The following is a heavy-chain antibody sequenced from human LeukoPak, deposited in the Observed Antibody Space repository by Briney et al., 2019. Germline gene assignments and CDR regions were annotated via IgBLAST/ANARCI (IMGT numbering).Heavy chain of an antibody. CDR3: ATGQYYYDSSGFSPPAEYFQH. D-gene: IGHD3-22*01. V-gene: IGHV1-24*01. CDR2: FDPEDGET. CDR1: GYTLTELS. Sequence: ASVKVSCEVSGYTLTELSMHWVRQAPGKGLEWMGGFDPEDGETIYAQKFQGRVTMTEDTSTDTAYMELSSLRSEDTAVYYCATGQYYYDSSGFSPPAEYFQHWGQGTLVTVSS. J-gene: IGHJ1*01.